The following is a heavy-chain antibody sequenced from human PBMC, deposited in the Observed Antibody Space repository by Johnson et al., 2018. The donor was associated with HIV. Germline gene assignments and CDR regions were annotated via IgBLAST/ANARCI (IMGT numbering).Heavy chain of an antibody. CDR3: ARDGRDLATRDAFDI. D-gene: IGHD5-24*01. CDR2: MFRVGTT. Sequence: VQLVESGGGLVQSGGSLRLSCAASGITVNTNYMSWVRRAPGKGLEWVSVMFRVGTTDYADSVKGRLTISRDNSKNMLYVQMNSLRPEDTAVYYCARDGRDLATRDAFDIWGQGTMVTVSA. V-gene: IGHV3-66*02. CDR1: GITVNTNY. J-gene: IGHJ3*02.